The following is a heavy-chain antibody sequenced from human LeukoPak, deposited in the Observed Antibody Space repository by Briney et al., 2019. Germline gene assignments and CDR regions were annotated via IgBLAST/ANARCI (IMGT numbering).Heavy chain of an antibody. V-gene: IGHV4-39*07. D-gene: IGHD3-16*02. CDR3: AKYVWGSYPTFEDY. CDR1: GGSISSSSYY. CDR2: IHYSGST. Sequence: PSETLSLTCTVSGGSISSSSYYWGWIRQPPGKGLEWIGSIHYSGSTYYNPSLKSRVTISVDTSKNQFSLKLSSVTAADTAVYYCAKYVWGSYPTFEDYWGQGTLVTVSS. J-gene: IGHJ4*02.